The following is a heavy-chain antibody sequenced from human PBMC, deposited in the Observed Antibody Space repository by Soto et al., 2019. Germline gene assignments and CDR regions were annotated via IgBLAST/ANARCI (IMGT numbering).Heavy chain of an antibody. CDR2: ISYDGSNK. CDR3: ATFEYSSTYYYYYGMDV. V-gene: IGHV3-30*03. D-gene: IGHD6-6*01. J-gene: IGHJ6*02. Sequence: GGSLRLSCAASGFAFSSYGMHWVRQAPGKGLEWVAVISYDGSNKYYADSVKGRFTISRDNSKNTLYLQMNSLRAEDTAVYYCATFEYSSTYYYYYGMDVWGQGTTVTVSS. CDR1: GFAFSSYG.